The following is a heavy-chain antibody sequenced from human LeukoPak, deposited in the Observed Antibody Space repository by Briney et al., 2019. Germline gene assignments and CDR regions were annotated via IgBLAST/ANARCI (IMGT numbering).Heavy chain of an antibody. Sequence: SETLSLTCTVSGGSISSSSYYWGWIRQPPGKGLEWIGSIYYSGSTYYNPSLKSRVTISVDTSKNQFSLKLSSVTAADTAVYYCARGTREAEYYDFWSGYYLGYYYYYYMDVWGKGTTVTVSS. D-gene: IGHD3-3*01. CDR2: IYYSGST. V-gene: IGHV4-39*07. CDR1: GGSISSSSYY. J-gene: IGHJ6*03. CDR3: ARGTREAEYYDFWSGYYLGYYYYYYMDV.